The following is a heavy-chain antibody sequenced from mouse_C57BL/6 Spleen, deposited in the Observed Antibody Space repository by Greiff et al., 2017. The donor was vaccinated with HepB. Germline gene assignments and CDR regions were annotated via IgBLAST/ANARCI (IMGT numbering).Heavy chain of an antibody. D-gene: IGHD2-4*01. V-gene: IGHV5-17*01. CDR2: ISSGSSTI. CDR1: GFTFSDYG. Sequence: EVKLVESGGGLVKPGGSLKLSCAASGFTFSDYGMHWVRQAPEKGLEWVAYISSGSSTIYYADTVKGRFTISRDNAKNTLFLQMTSLRSEDTAMYYCARSPFYDYDVKYFDVWGTGTTVTVSS. CDR3: ARSPFYDYDVKYFDV. J-gene: IGHJ1*03.